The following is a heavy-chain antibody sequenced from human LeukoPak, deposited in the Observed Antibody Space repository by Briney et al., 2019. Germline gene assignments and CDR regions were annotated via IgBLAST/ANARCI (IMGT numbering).Heavy chain of an antibody. D-gene: IGHD3-10*01. V-gene: IGHV3-11*04. CDR1: GFTFSDYY. Sequence: GGSLRLSCAASGFTFSDYYMSWIRQAPGKGLEWVSYISSSGNSISYADSVKGRFTISRDNSKNTLYLQMNSLRAEDTAVYYCAKDSSRGVNYYYYYYMDVWGKGTTVTMSS. J-gene: IGHJ6*03. CDR3: AKDSSRGVNYYYYYYMDV. CDR2: ISSSGNSI.